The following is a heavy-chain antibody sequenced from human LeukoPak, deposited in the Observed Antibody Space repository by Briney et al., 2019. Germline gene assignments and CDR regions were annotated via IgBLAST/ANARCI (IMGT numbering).Heavy chain of an antibody. CDR2: IHTSENT. J-gene: IGHJ4*02. V-gene: IGHV4-4*07. D-gene: IGHD6-19*01. Sequence: SETLSLTCTVSGGYIGSYYWSWIRQAARKGLEWIGRIHTSENTDYNPSLKSRVTMSVDMSTSQFSLRLTSVTAADTAVYYCAREREIAVAGTAPFDYWGQGTLVTVSS. CDR1: GGYIGSYY. CDR3: AREREIAVAGTAPFDY.